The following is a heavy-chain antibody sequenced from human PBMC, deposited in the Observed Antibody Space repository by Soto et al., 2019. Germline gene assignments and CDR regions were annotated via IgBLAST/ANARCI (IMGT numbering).Heavy chain of an antibody. Sequence: EVQLVESGGGLVKPGGSLRLSCAASGFTFSSYSMNWVRQAPGKGLEWVSSISSSSSYIYYADSVKGRFTISRDNAKNSLYLQMNSLRAEETAVYYCARDLPHGYCSSTSCYLDYWGQGTLVTVSS. CDR1: GFTFSSYS. D-gene: IGHD2-2*03. J-gene: IGHJ4*02. V-gene: IGHV3-21*01. CDR3: ARDLPHGYCSSTSCYLDY. CDR2: ISSSSSYI.